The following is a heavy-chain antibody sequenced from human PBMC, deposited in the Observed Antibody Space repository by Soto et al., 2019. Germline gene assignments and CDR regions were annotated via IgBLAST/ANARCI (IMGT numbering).Heavy chain of an antibody. V-gene: IGHV3-33*01. J-gene: IGHJ3*02. Sequence: GGSLRLSCAASGFTFSSYGMHWVRQAPGKGLEWVAVIWYDGSNKYHADSVKGRFTISRDNSKNTLYLQMNSLRAEDTAVYYCARDPAVAGDAFDIWGQGTMVTVSS. D-gene: IGHD6-19*01. CDR1: GFTFSSYG. CDR2: IWYDGSNK. CDR3: ARDPAVAGDAFDI.